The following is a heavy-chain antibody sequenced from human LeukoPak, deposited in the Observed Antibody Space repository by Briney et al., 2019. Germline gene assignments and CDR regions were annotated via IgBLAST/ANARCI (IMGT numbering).Heavy chain of an antibody. Sequence: GRSLRLSCAASGFTFSSYAMHWVRQAPGKGLEWVAVISYDGSSKYYADSVKGRFTISRDNSMNTLYLQMNSLRPEDTAVYYCARDHAAGYSSSGSNTWGKLGGWGQGTLVTVSS. CDR1: GFTFSSYA. CDR2: ISYDGSSK. V-gene: IGHV3-30-3*01. CDR3: ARDHAAGYSSSGSNTWGKLGG. J-gene: IGHJ4*02. D-gene: IGHD6-13*01.